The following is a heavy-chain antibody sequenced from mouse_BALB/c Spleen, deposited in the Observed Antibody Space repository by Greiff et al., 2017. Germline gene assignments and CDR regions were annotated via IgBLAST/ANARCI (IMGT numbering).Heavy chain of an antibody. CDR3: AGGNQAWFAY. V-gene: IGHV2-2*02. CDR2: IWSGGST. Sequence: VQGVESGPGLVQPSQSLSITCTVSGFSLTSYGVHWVRQSPGKGLEWLGVIWSGGSTDYNAAFISRLSISKDNSKSQVFFKMNSLQANDTAIYYCAGGNQAWFAYWGQGTLVTVSA. D-gene: IGHD2-1*01. CDR1: GFSLTSYG. J-gene: IGHJ3*01.